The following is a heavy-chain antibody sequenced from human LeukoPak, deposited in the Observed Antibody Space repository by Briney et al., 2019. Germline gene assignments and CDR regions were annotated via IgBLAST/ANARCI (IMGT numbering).Heavy chain of an antibody. Sequence: ASVKVSCKASGGTFSSYAISWVRQAPGQGLEWVGRIIPIFGTANYAQKFQGRVTITTDESPSTAYMELSSLRSEDTAVYYCARDSGSYYWYYYMDVWGKGTTVTVSS. CDR2: IIPIFGTA. CDR3: ARDSGSYYWYYYMDV. CDR1: GGTFSSYA. V-gene: IGHV1-69*05. J-gene: IGHJ6*03. D-gene: IGHD3-10*01.